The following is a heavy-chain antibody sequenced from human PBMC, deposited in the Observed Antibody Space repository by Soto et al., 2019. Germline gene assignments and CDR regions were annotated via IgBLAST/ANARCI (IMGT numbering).Heavy chain of an antibody. CDR1: GFTFSSYW. V-gene: IGHV3-7*03. CDR3: ARWGERVVQAATSYYYYYGMDV. D-gene: IGHD2-2*01. J-gene: IGHJ6*02. CDR2: IKQDGSEK. Sequence: GGSLRLSCAASGFTFSSYWMSWVRQAPGKGLEWVANIKQDGSEKYYVDSVKGRFTISRDNAKNSLYLQMNSLRAEDTAVYYCARWGERVVQAATSYYYYYGMDVWGQGTMVTVSS.